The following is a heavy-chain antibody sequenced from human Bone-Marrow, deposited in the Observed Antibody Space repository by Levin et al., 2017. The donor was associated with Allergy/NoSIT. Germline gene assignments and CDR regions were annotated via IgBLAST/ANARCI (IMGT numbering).Heavy chain of an antibody. Sequence: AASVKVSCKASGYTLTSSDINWVRQATGQGLEWMGWMKADSGDTGYGQKFQGRLTMTWDTSTGTAYMELSALRSEDTAIYYCARNLRMDVWGQGTSVTVSS. J-gene: IGHJ6*02. CDR2: MKADSGDT. CDR3: ARNLRMDV. V-gene: IGHV1-8*01. CDR1: GYTLTSSD.